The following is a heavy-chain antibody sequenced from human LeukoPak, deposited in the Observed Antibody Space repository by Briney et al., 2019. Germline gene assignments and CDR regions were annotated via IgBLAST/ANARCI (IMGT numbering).Heavy chain of an antibody. CDR3: ATDRHLVLEFDP. Sequence: ASVKVSCKVSGYTLTELSMHWVRQAPGKGLEWMGGFDPEDGETIYARKFQGRVTMTEDTSTDTAYMELSSLRSEDTAVYYCATDRHLVLEFDPWGQGTLVTVSS. CDR1: GYTLTELS. CDR2: FDPEDGET. J-gene: IGHJ5*02. V-gene: IGHV1-24*01.